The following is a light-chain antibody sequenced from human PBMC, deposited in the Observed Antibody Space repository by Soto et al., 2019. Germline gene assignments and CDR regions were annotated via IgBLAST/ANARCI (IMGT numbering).Light chain of an antibody. CDR3: ATWDSGLSAVV. CDR1: TSNIGNNY. CDR2: DTD. Sequence: QSVLTQPPSVSAAPGQKVAISCSGSTSNIGNNYVSWYQQLPEKAPKLLIYDTDKRPSGIPDRFSASKSSTSATLGITGLQTGDEAEYYCATWDSGLSAVVFGGGTQLTVL. V-gene: IGLV1-51*01. J-gene: IGLJ3*02.